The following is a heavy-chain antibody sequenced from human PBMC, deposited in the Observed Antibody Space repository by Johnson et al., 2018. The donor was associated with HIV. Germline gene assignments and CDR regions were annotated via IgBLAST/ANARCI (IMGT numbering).Heavy chain of an antibody. CDR2: INWNGGST. CDR3: ARRDSGSLSFDI. Sequence: EVQVVESGGGVLRPGGSLRLSCEGFGFIFGDYGLSWVRQRPGKGLQWVSGINWNGGSTGYADSVKGRCTISRDNGKNSLYMQMNNLRADDTALDYCARRDSGSLSFDIWGQGTMVIVSS. CDR1: GFIFGDYG. D-gene: IGHD1-26*01. J-gene: IGHJ3*02. V-gene: IGHV3-20*04.